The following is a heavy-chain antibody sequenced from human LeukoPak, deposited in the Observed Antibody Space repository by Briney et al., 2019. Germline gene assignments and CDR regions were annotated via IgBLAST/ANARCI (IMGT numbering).Heavy chain of an antibody. CDR3: AKHRLMLLYSYADY. CDR1: GFTFSSYA. D-gene: IGHD5-18*01. J-gene: IGHJ4*02. V-gene: IGHV3-23*01. CDR2: ISGSGGST. Sequence: GGSLRLSCAASGFTFSSYAMSWVRQAPGKGLEWVSAISGSGGSTYYADSVKGRFTISRDNSKNTLYLQMNSLRAEDTAVYYCAKHRLMLLYSYADYWGQGTLVTVSS.